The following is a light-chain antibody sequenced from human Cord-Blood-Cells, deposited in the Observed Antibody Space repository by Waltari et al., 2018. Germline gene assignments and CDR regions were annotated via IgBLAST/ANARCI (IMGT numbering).Light chain of an antibody. CDR1: SSDVGGYNY. Sequence: QSALTQPASVSGSPGQSITISCPGTSSDVGGYNYVPWSQQPPGKAPKLMIFDVSNRPSGVSNRFSGSKSGNTASLTISGLQAEDEADYYCSSYTSSSTLPFGTGTKVTVL. CDR2: DVS. V-gene: IGLV2-14*01. J-gene: IGLJ1*01. CDR3: SSYTSSSTLP.